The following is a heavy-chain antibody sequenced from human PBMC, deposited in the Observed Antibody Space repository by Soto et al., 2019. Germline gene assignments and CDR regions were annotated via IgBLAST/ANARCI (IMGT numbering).Heavy chain of an antibody. CDR2: IYYSGRT. CDR3: ARQRPTVVTQAYFDH. CDR1: GESISSSSDY. D-gene: IGHD2-21*02. V-gene: IGHV4-39*01. J-gene: IGHJ4*02. Sequence: SETLSLTCIVSGESISSSSDYWGWIRQPPGKGLEWIGSIYYSGRTYYNPSFKSRVTISIDTSKNQFSLKLSSVTATDTAVYYCARQRPTVVTQAYFDHWGQGALVTVSS.